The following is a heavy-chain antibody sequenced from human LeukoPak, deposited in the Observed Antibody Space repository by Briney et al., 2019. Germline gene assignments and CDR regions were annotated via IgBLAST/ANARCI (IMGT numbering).Heavy chain of an antibody. Sequence: PSETLSLTCTVSGGSIGSYYWSWIRQPPGKGLEWIGYMFYSGGTYYNPSLKSRVTILADTSKSQFSLRLNSVTTADTAVYYCASSVARGNGYGFYGMDVWGQGTTVVVSS. CDR2: MFYSGGT. V-gene: IGHV4-59*01. D-gene: IGHD5-18*01. J-gene: IGHJ6*02. CDR1: GGSIGSYY. CDR3: ASSVARGNGYGFYGMDV.